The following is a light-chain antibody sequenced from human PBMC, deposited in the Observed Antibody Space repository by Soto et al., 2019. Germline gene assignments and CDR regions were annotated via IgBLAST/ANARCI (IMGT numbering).Light chain of an antibody. CDR1: QNIFNY. J-gene: IGKJ2*01. Sequence: DIQMTQSPSSLSASVGDRVTITCRASQNIFNYLNCYQQRPGKAPNLLIYAASNLQSGVPSRFSGSGSGTDFTLTISILQPEDFATYYCQHSYSSPTFGQGTKLEIK. CDR2: AAS. CDR3: QHSYSSPT. V-gene: IGKV1-39*01.